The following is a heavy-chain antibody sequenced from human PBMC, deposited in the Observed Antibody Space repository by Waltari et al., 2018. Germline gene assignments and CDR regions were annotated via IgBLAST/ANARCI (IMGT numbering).Heavy chain of an antibody. V-gene: IGHV1-24*01. J-gene: IGHJ4*02. CDR1: GYTLTELS. D-gene: IGHD3-3*01. Sequence: QVQLVQSGAEVKKPGASVKVSCKVSGYTLTELSMHWVRQAPGKGLEWMGGVEPEDGETIDGQKCQGRVTMTEDTSTDTVYRELSSLRSEDTAVYYCATTIFGVGALWYWGQGTLVTVSS. CDR3: ATTIFGVGALWY. CDR2: VEPEDGET.